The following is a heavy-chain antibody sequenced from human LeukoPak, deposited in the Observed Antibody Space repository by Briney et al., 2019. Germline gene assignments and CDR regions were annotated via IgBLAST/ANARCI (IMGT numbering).Heavy chain of an antibody. V-gene: IGHV1-46*01. D-gene: IGHD1-26*01. J-gene: IGHJ4*02. Sequence: ASVKVSCKASGYTFTSYYMHWVRQAPGQGLEWMGIINPSGGSTSYAQKFQGRVTMTRDTSTSTVYMELSSLRSEDTAVYYCARGGSIVGATVIFDYWGRGTLVTVSS. CDR2: INPSGGST. CDR1: GYTFTSYY. CDR3: ARGGSIVGATVIFDY.